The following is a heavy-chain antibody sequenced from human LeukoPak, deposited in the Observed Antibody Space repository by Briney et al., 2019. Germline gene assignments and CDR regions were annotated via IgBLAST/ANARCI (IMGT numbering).Heavy chain of an antibody. D-gene: IGHD6-19*01. CDR3: ARDFLVAGHLDFDY. V-gene: IGHV4-39*07. CDR2: IYYSGST. J-gene: IGHJ4*02. CDR1: GGSISSSSYY. Sequence: SETLSLTCTVSGGSISSSSYYWGWLRQPPGKGLEWIGSIYYSGSTYYDPSLKSRVTISVDTSKNQFSLKLSSVTAADTAVYYCARDFLVAGHLDFDYWGQGTLVTVSS.